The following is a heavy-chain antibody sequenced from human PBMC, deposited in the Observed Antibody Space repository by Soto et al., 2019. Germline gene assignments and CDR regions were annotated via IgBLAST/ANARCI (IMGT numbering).Heavy chain of an antibody. J-gene: IGHJ4*02. CDR1: GGSISDYY. CDR3: ARVLYSGSYPRFDY. D-gene: IGHD1-26*01. V-gene: IGHV4-59*12. Sequence: SETLSLTCSVSGGSISDYYWSWIRQSPEKGLEYIAYSSYGGITNLNGALNGRVTMSIDTSKNQFSLQLNSVTPEDTAVYYCARVLYSGSYPRFDYWGQGTLVTVSS. CDR2: SSYGGIT.